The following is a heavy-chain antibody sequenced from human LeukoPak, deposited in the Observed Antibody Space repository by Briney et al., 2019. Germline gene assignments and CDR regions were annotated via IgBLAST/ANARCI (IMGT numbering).Heavy chain of an antibody. CDR1: GFSFSSYN. V-gene: IGHV3-21*01. J-gene: IGHJ6*04. D-gene: IGHD3-10*02. CDR2: ITTSSTYT. Sequence: GGSLRLSCEASGFSFSSYNMDWVRQTPGKGLEWISSITTSSTYTFYADSVKGRFTISRDNAKNPLYLQMNSLRAEDTAVYYCAELGITMIGGVWGKGTTVTISS. CDR3: AELGITMIGGV.